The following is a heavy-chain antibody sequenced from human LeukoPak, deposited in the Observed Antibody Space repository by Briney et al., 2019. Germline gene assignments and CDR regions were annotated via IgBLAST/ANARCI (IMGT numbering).Heavy chain of an antibody. CDR1: GFTFSDYY. J-gene: IGHJ5*02. CDR2: ISSSSSHT. CDR3: ARGPYVSGSYHTPLRS. Sequence: GGSLRLSCAASGFTFSDYYMTWIRQAPGKGLEWVSYISSSSSHTNYADSVKGRFTISRDNAKNSLYLQMNSLRAEDTAVYYCARGPYVSGSYHTPLRSWGQGTLVTVSS. D-gene: IGHD3-10*01. V-gene: IGHV3-11*06.